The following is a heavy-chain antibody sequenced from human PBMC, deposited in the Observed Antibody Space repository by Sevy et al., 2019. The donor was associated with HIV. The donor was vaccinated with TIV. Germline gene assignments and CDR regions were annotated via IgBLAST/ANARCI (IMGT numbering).Heavy chain of an antibody. J-gene: IGHJ4*02. V-gene: IGHV3-15*01. CDR1: GFTFSNAW. CDR3: TTDHRRDGIVVVPFEY. Sequence: GGSLRLSCAASGFTFSNAWMSWVRQSPGKGLEWVGRIRSKAGGGTTDYATIVKGKFTISRDDSRAIPYLQLNSLETEDTAVDYCTTDHRRDGIVVVPFEYWGQGTLVTVSS. CDR2: IRSKAGGGTT. D-gene: IGHD2-15*01.